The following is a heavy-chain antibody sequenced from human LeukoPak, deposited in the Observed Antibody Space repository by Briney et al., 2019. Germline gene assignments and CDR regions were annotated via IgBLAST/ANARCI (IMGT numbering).Heavy chain of an antibody. V-gene: IGHV3-30-3*01. CDR1: GFTFSSYA. CDR2: ISHDGDTK. CDR3: ARDPIQGAPDYFDY. D-gene: IGHD2-2*01. J-gene: IGHJ4*02. Sequence: GTSLRLSCAASGFTFSSYAMHWVRQAPGKGPEWVAVISHDGDTKYYADSVKGRFTISRDNSKNTLYLQMGSLRVEDTAMFYCARDPIQGAPDYFDYRGQGTLVTVSS.